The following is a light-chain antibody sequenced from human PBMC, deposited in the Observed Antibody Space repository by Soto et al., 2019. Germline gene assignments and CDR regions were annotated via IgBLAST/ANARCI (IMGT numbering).Light chain of an antibody. CDR3: SSQAVSSTLV. J-gene: IGLJ2*01. Sequence: QSALTQPASVSGSAGQSITISCTGTSSDIGGYNYVSWYQQHPGKAPKRMIYDVSNRPSGVSNRFSGSKSGNTASLTISGLQAEDEADYYCSSQAVSSTLVFGGGTKLTVL. CDR2: DVS. V-gene: IGLV2-14*01. CDR1: SSDIGGYNY.